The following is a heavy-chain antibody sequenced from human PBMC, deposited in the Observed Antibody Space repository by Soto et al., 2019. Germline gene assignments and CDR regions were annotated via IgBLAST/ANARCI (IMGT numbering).Heavy chain of an antibody. CDR1: GYTFTYNG. Sequence: QVQLVQSGGEMKKPGASMRVSCKTSGYTFTYNGITWVRQAPGQGLEWMGWISAHNGNTKSAEKFQGRFTMSTDTSTSTAQMELTSLTSADTAVYYCARGRGYSDAEDPLQNWGQGTMVIVSS. D-gene: IGHD5-18*01. V-gene: IGHV1-18*04. J-gene: IGHJ3*01. CDR2: ISAHNGNT. CDR3: ARGRGYSDAEDPLQN.